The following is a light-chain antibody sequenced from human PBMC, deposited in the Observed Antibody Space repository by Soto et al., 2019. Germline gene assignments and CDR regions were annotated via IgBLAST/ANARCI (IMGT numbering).Light chain of an antibody. CDR1: QSVSSN. J-gene: IGKJ1*01. Sequence: EVVMTQSPATLSVSPGERATLSCRASQSVSSNLAWYQQKPGQAPRLLIYGASTRATGIPDRFSGSGSGTEFTLSISSLQSEDFAVYYCQQYYNWPRTFGQGTKVAIK. CDR2: GAS. CDR3: QQYYNWPRT. V-gene: IGKV3-15*01.